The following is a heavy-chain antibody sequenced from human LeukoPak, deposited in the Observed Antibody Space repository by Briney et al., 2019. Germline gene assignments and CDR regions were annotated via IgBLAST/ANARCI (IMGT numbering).Heavy chain of an antibody. J-gene: IGHJ2*01. V-gene: IGHV4-59*01. CDR2: IDYSGST. CDR1: GASISTYY. Sequence: SETLSLTCTVSGASISTYYWSWLRQPPGKGLEWIGCIDYSGSTSYNPSLKSRLTISLDKSKNQFSLGLSSVTAADAAVYYCARSRWYFDLWGRGTLVTVSS. CDR3: ARSRWYFDL.